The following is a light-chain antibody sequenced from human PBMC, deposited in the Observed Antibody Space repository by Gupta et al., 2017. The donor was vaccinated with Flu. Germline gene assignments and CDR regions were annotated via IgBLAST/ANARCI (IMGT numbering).Light chain of an antibody. Sequence: SYVLTQPPSVSVAPGQTARMTCGGNNIGSKSVHWYQQKPGQAPVVVVYDDSDRPSGIPERFSGSHSGNTATLTINXVXAGDEAXYYCQLWDGGSDHSGIFGGGTTLTVL. CDR3: QLWDGGSDHSGI. CDR2: DDS. V-gene: IGLV3-21*02. CDR1: NIGSKS. J-gene: IGLJ2*01.